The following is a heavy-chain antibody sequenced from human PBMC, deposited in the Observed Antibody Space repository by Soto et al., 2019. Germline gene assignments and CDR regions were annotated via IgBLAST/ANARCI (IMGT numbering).Heavy chain of an antibody. CDR1: GVTLGSFP. CDR3: AKALRTTVAASVY. J-gene: IGHJ4*02. Sequence: GSLRLSCAVSGVTLGSFPLSWVRQAPGKGLEWVSAISGDGGTTYYADSVKGRFTISRDNSKNRLYLQMDSLRPEDTAIYFCAKALRTTVAASVYWGPGTLV. V-gene: IGHV3-23*01. CDR2: ISGDGGTT. D-gene: IGHD4-17*01.